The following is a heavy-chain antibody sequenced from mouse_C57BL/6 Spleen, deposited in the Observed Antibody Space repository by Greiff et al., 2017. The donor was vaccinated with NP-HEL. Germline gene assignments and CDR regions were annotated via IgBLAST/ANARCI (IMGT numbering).Heavy chain of an antibody. CDR1: GYSITSGYY. Sequence: EVKLQESGPGLVKPSQSLSLTCSVTGYSITSGYYWNWIRQFPGNKLEWMGYLSYDGSNNYNPSLKNRISITRDTSKNQFILQLKSVTSEDTATYYWARDQDGYDACDYWGQGTTLTVSS. J-gene: IGHJ2*01. CDR3: ARDQDGYDACDY. CDR2: LSYDGSN. D-gene: IGHD2-2*01. V-gene: IGHV3-6*01.